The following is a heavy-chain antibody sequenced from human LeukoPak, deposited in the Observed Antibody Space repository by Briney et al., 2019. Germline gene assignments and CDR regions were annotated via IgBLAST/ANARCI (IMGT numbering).Heavy chain of an antibody. J-gene: IGHJ4*02. CDR3: ARGDWLPLPYAFDH. CDR2: IKQDGSEK. D-gene: IGHD5-12*01. V-gene: IGHV3-7*01. Sequence: QSGGSLRLSCAASGFTFSSYWMSWVRQAPGKGLEWVANIKQDGSEKYYVDSVRGRFTISRDNAKNSLHLQMNSLRAEDTAVYYCARGDWLPLPYAFDHWGQGTLVTVSS. CDR1: GFTFSSYW.